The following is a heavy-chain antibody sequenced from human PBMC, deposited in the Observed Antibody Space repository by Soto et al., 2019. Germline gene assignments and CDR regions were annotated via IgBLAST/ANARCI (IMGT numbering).Heavy chain of an antibody. CDR1: GFTFSSYG. CDR3: ATNREWEHYYYGMDV. CDR2: ISYDGSNK. Sequence: QVQLVESGGGVVQPGRSLRLSCAASGFTFSSYGMHWVRQAPGKGLEWVAVISYDGSNKYYADSVKGRFTISRDNSKNTLYLQMSSLRAEDTAVYYCATNREWEHYYYGMDVWGQGTTVTGSS. D-gene: IGHD1-26*01. V-gene: IGHV3-30*03. J-gene: IGHJ6*02.